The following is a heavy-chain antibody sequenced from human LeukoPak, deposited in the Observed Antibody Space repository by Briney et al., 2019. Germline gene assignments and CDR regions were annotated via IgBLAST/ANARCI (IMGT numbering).Heavy chain of an antibody. Sequence: PSETLSLTCTVSGGSISTYYWGWIRQPPGKGLEYIGYIYYTGSTNYNPSLKSRVTISVDTSKNQFPLKLSSVTAADTAVYYCARDGKGAVSLFDYWGQGTLVTVSS. D-gene: IGHD6-19*01. CDR2: IYYTGST. CDR1: GGSISTYY. CDR3: ARDGKGAVSLFDY. V-gene: IGHV4-59*01. J-gene: IGHJ4*02.